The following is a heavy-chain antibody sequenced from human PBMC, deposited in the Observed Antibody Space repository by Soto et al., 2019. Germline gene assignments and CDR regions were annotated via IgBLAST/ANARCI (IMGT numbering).Heavy chain of an antibody. CDR1: GFAFSTYW. D-gene: IGHD6-19*01. CDR3: ARDRRSSGPFDY. Sequence: EVQLVESGGGLVQPGGSLRLSCAASGFAFSTYWMSWVRQAPGKGPEWVAIISQDGNEKYYVDSVKGRFTIARDNAKNSLYLQMNSLRADETSVYYCARDRRSSGPFDYWGQGTLVTVSS. V-gene: IGHV3-7*01. J-gene: IGHJ4*02. CDR2: ISQDGNEK.